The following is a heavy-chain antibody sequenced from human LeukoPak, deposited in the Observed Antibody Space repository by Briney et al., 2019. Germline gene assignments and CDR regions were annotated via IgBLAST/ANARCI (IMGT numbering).Heavy chain of an antibody. CDR1: GGSFSGYY. CDR2: INHSGST. J-gene: IGHJ6*03. V-gene: IGHV4-34*01. Sequence: SETLSLTCAVYGGSFSGYYWSWIRQPPGKRLEWIGEINHSGSTNYNPSLKSRVTISVDTSKNQFSLKLSSVTAADTAVYYCAREGCSSTSCYYYYYYYMDAWGKGTTVTVSS. D-gene: IGHD2-2*01. CDR3: AREGCSSTSCYYYYYYYMDA.